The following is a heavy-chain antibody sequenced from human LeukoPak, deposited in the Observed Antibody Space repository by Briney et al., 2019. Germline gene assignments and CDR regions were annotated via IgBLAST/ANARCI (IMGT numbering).Heavy chain of an antibody. V-gene: IGHV3-66*01. Sequence: GGSLRLSCAASGFTVSSNYMSWVRQAPGKGLEWVSVIYSGGSTYYADSVKGRFTISRDNSKNTLYLQMNSLRAEDTAVYYCAKDHRYSYFFDYWGQGTLVTVSS. CDR3: AKDHRYSYFFDY. J-gene: IGHJ4*02. CDR2: IYSGGST. CDR1: GFTVSSNY. D-gene: IGHD5-18*01.